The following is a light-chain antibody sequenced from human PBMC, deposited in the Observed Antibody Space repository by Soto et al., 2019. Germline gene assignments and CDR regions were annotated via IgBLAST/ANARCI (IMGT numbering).Light chain of an antibody. CDR2: AAS. J-gene: IGKJ1*01. V-gene: IGKV3-20*01. CDR1: QSVSSAY. Sequence: EIVLTQSPGTLSLSPGERATLSCRASQSVSSAYLAWYQHKPGQPPTLLIYAASSRVTGIPDRFSGSGSGXXXXXXXSXLXPEDFAVYYCQQYGSSSTWTFGQGTKVEIK. CDR3: QQYGSSSTWT.